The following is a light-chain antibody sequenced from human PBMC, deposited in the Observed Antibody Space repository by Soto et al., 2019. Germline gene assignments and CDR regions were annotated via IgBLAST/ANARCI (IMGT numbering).Light chain of an antibody. CDR3: QQYNNWPRT. CDR1: QSVSSN. J-gene: IGKJ1*01. V-gene: IGKV3-15*01. CDR2: GAS. Sequence: EIVMPQSPATLSVSAGERATLSCRARQSVSSNLAWYQQKPGQAPRLLIYGASTRATGIPARFSGSGSGTEFTLTISSLQSEHFAVYYCQQYNNWPRTFGQGTKVDIK.